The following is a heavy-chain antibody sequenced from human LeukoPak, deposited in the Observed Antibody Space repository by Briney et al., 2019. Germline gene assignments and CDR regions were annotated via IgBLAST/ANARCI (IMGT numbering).Heavy chain of an antibody. CDR3: ARKSVAATPRDIVYQYSYMDV. J-gene: IGHJ6*03. CDR1: GFTFSSYA. CDR2: ISGSGGST. Sequence: GGFLRLSCAASGFTFSSYAMSWVRQAPGKGLEWVSAISGSGGSTYYADSVKGRFTISRDNSKNTLYLQMNSLRAEDTAVYYCARKSVAATPRDIVYQYSYMDVWGKGTTVTVSS. V-gene: IGHV3-23*01. D-gene: IGHD2-15*01.